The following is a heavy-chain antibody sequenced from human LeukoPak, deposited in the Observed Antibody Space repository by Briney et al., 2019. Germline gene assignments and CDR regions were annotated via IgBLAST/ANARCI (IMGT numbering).Heavy chain of an antibody. D-gene: IGHD3-10*01. J-gene: IGHJ4*02. CDR1: GFSFSTLA. CDR2: MGGDGVTA. CDR3: ARRGSANYYGSGSYFDY. Sequence: PGGSLRLSCSASGFSFSTLAMHWVRQAPGKGLEYLAIMGGDGVTAYFEDSVKGRFTVSRDNSKNTLYLQMNSLRAEDTAVYYCARRGSANYYGSGSYFDYWGQGTLVTVSS. V-gene: IGHV3-64*04.